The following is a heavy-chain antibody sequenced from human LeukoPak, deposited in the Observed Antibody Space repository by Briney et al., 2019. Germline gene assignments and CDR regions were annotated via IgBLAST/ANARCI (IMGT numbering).Heavy chain of an antibody. CDR1: GYRFTSHW. J-gene: IGHJ4*02. Sequence: GESLKISCKGSGYRFTSHWIGWVRQMRGKGVEWMGIISPGDSDARYSPSFQGQVTISADKSINTAYLQWSSLKASDTAMYYCARQAYCGGDCSANFDYWGQGTLVTVSS. CDR3: ARQAYCGGDCSANFDY. CDR2: ISPGDSDA. V-gene: IGHV5-51*01. D-gene: IGHD2-21*02.